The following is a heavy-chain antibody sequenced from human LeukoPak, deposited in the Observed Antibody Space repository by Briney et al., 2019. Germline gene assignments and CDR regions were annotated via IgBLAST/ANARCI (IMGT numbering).Heavy chain of an antibody. Sequence: ASVKVSCKASGYTFTSYGISWVRQAPRQGLEWMGWISAYNGNTNYAQKLQGRVTMTTDTSTSTAYMELRSLRSDDTAVYYCAREDDYGDYLDAFDIWGQGTMVTVSS. D-gene: IGHD4-17*01. J-gene: IGHJ3*02. CDR1: GYTFTSYG. CDR3: AREDDYGDYLDAFDI. V-gene: IGHV1-18*01. CDR2: ISAYNGNT.